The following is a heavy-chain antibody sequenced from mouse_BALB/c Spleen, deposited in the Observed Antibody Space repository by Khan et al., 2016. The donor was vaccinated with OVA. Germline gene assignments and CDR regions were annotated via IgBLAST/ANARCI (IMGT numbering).Heavy chain of an antibody. V-gene: IGHV3-2*02. CDR1: GYSITSEFA. CDR2: ISYSGNT. Sequence: EVQLQESGPGLVKPSQSLSLTCTVTGYSITSEFAWNWIRQFPGNKLEWMCYISYSGNTRYNPSLQSLISITRDTSRNQFFLQLNSVTTEDTATYYCARKDYYDYDPFPYWGQGTLVTVSA. J-gene: IGHJ3*01. CDR3: ARKDYYDYDPFPY. D-gene: IGHD2-4*01.